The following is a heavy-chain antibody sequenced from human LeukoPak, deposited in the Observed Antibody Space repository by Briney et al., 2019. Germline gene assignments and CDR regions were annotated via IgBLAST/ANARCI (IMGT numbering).Heavy chain of an antibody. CDR1: GFTFSRHD. CDR3: ATQIGVYGPFQR. Sequence: PGGSLRLSCVASGFTFSRHDMNWVRQAPGKGLEWVAVISYDGSNKYYADSVKGRFTISRDNAKNSLYLQMNSLRAEDTAVYYCATQIGVYGPFQRWGQGTLVTVSS. CDR2: ISYDGSNK. J-gene: IGHJ1*01. V-gene: IGHV3-30*03. D-gene: IGHD3-10*01.